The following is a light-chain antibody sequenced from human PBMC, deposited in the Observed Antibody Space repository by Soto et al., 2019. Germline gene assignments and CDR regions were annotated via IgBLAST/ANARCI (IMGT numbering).Light chain of an antibody. V-gene: IGKV3-15*01. CDR3: QQYNNWPRT. J-gene: IGKJ1*01. CDR2: GAS. CDR1: QSVSST. Sequence: EIVMTQSPATLSVSPGERATLSCRASQSVSSTLAWYQQKPGQVPRLLIYGASTRATGIPARFSGSGSGTEFTLTISSLQSEDFAVYYCQQYNNWPRTFGQGTKVEIK.